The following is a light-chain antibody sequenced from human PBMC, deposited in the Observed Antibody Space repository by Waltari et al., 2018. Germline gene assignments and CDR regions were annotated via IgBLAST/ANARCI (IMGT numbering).Light chain of an antibody. Sequence: DIVMTQSTESLAVSLGERATSNGKSSESVLYSSNNKNHLTWYQQKPGQPPKLLLYWASTRKSGVPDRFSGSGSETDFTLTVTSLQAEDAAVYYCQQYYSTPLTFGGGTRVEI. CDR1: ESVLYSSNNKNH. V-gene: IGKV4-1*01. CDR2: WAS. CDR3: QQYYSTPLT. J-gene: IGKJ4*01.